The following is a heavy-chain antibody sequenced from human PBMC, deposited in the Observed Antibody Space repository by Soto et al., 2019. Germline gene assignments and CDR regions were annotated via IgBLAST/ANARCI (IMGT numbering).Heavy chain of an antibody. Sequence: QVQLVQSGAEVKKPGSSVKVSCKASGGTFSSYAISWVRQAPGQGLEWMGGIIPIFGTANYAQKFQGRVTITADESTSTAYMELSSLRSEDTAVYYCARVTYDYVWGSYRQVDYWGQGTLFTVSS. CDR1: GGTFSSYA. CDR2: IIPIFGTA. CDR3: ARVTYDYVWGSYRQVDY. J-gene: IGHJ4*02. V-gene: IGHV1-69*12. D-gene: IGHD3-16*02.